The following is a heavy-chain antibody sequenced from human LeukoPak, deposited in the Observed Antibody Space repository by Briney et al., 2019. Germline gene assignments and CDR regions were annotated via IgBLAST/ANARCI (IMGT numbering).Heavy chain of an antibody. V-gene: IGHV4-30-2*01. Sequence: TTSQTLSLTCAVPGGSISSGGYSWGWIRQPPGKGLEWFGDIYHSGSTYYNPSLKRRATISVDRSKNQFSLKLSSVTAADTDVYYCALMTTLNTRAFDIWGQGKMVTVSS. CDR1: GGSISSGGYS. CDR3: ALMTTLNTRAFDI. D-gene: IGHD4-11*01. J-gene: IGHJ3*02. CDR2: IYHSGST.